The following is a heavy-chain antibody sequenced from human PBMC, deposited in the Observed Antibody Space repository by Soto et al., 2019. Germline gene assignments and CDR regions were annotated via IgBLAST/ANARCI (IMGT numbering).Heavy chain of an antibody. CDR2: IWYDGRNK. CDR3: ARDQFVTTNYYYYGMDV. D-gene: IGHD4-4*01. CDR1: GFTFSSYG. Sequence: QVQLVESGGGVVQPGRSLRLSCAASGFTFSSYGMHWVRQAPGKGLEWVAVIWYDGRNKYYADSVKGRFTISRDNSKNTLSLQMNSLRAEDTAVYYCARDQFVTTNYYYYGMDVWGQGTTVTVSS. J-gene: IGHJ6*02. V-gene: IGHV3-33*01.